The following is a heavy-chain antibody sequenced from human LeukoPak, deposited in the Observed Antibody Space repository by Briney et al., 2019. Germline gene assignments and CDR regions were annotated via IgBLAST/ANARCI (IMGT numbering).Heavy chain of an antibody. CDR1: GGSISSKSYH. Sequence: PSETLSLTCTVSGGSISSKSYHWGWIRQPPGKGPEWIGSSYYSGSTYYNPSLKSPVTISVDTSKNQFSLKLSSVTATDTAVYYCARHDCITTTCYYFYGMDVWGQGTTVTVSS. CDR2: SYYSGST. V-gene: IGHV4-39*01. CDR3: ARHDCITTTCYYFYGMDV. D-gene: IGHD2-2*01. J-gene: IGHJ6*02.